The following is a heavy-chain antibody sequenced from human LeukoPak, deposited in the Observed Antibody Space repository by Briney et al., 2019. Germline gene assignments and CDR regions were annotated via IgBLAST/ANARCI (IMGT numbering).Heavy chain of an antibody. D-gene: IGHD2-2*01. Sequence: PSETLSLTCTVSGGSISSYYWSWIRQPAGKGLEWIGRIYTSGSTNYNPSLKSRVTMSVDTSKNQFSLKLSSVTAADTAVYYCARTRFGIVVVDYFDYWGQGTLVTVSS. CDR1: GGSISSYY. V-gene: IGHV4-4*07. J-gene: IGHJ4*02. CDR2: IYTSGST. CDR3: ARTRFGIVVVDYFDY.